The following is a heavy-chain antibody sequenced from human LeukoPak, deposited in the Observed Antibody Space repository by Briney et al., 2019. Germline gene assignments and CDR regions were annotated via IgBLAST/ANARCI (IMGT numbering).Heavy chain of an antibody. D-gene: IGHD2-2*01. CDR2: ISGNGYST. J-gene: IGHJ4*02. Sequence: GGSLRLSCAASGFTFSSDDMNWVRQAPGKGLEWVSGISGNGYSTHYADSVKGRFTISRDNSKNTLSLQMNSLRAEDTAVYYCAKVNWCSASCADAWGQGTLVTVSS. V-gene: IGHV3-23*01. CDR3: AKVNWCSASCADA. CDR1: GFTFSSDD.